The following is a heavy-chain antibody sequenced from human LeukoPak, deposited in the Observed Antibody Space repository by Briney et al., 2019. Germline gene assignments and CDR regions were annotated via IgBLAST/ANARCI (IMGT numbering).Heavy chain of an antibody. Sequence: SETLSLTCTVSGGSISSYYWSWIRQPPGKGLESIGYIYYSGSTNYNPSLKSRVTISVDTSKNQFSLKLSSVTAADTAVYYCASYSNYLYWGQGTLVTVSS. CDR3: ASYSNYLY. D-gene: IGHD4-11*01. CDR1: GGSISSYY. J-gene: IGHJ4*02. CDR2: IYYSGST. V-gene: IGHV4-59*01.